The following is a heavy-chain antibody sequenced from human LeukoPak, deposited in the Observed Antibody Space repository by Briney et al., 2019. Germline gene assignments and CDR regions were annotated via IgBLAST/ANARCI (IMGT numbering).Heavy chain of an antibody. Sequence: SETLSLTCTVSGGSISSSSYYWGWIRQPPGKGLEWIGSIYYSGSTYYNPSLKSRVTISVDTSKNQFSLKLSSVTAADTAVYYCARESNDPGEGLRLGELSLSYNWFDPWGQGTLVTVSS. CDR3: ARESNDPGEGLRLGELSLSYNWFDP. D-gene: IGHD3-16*02. CDR2: IYYSGST. CDR1: GGSISSSSYY. J-gene: IGHJ5*02. V-gene: IGHV4-39*07.